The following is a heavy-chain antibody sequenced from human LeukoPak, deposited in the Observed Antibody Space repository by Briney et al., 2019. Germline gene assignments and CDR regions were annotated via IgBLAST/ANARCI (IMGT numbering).Heavy chain of an antibody. CDR3: ARDRLYYDILTGLT. CDR2: IYHSGST. J-gene: IGHJ5*02. CDR1: GGSMRSYY. D-gene: IGHD3-9*01. Sequence: SETLSLTCTVSGGSMRSYYWGWIRQPPGKGLEWIGSIYHSGSTYYNPSLKSRVTISVDTSKNQFSLKLSSVTAADTAVYYCARDRLYYDILTGLTWGQGTLVTVSS. V-gene: IGHV4-38-2*02.